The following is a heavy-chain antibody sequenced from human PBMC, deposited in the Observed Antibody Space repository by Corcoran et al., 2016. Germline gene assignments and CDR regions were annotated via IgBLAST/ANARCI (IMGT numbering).Heavy chain of an antibody. V-gene: IGHV3-43*01. D-gene: IGHD3-10*02. CDR1: GFTFDDYT. Sequence: EVQLVESGGVVVQPGGSLRLSCAASGFTFDDYTMHWVRQAPGKGLEWVSLISWDGGSTYYADSVKGRFTISRDNSKNSLYLQMNSLRTEDTAWYYCAKDGGGIMFRGGQTYFDYWGQGTLVTVSS. CDR3: AKDGGGIMFRGGQTYFDY. J-gene: IGHJ4*02. CDR2: ISWDGGST.